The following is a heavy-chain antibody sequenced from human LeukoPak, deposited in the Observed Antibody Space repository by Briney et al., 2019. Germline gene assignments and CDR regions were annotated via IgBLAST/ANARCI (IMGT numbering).Heavy chain of an antibody. CDR1: GYTFTAYY. Sequence: GASVKVSYKASGYTFTAYYMHWVRQAPGQGLEWMGVIDPSGGSTSYAQRFRDRVTMTSDTSTSTVYMELSSLRSEDTAVYYCARGDGDSDSNGVLMGWFDPWGQGTLVTVSS. CDR2: IDPSGGST. D-gene: IGHD3-22*01. V-gene: IGHV1-46*01. CDR3: ARGDGDSDSNGVLMGWFDP. J-gene: IGHJ5*02.